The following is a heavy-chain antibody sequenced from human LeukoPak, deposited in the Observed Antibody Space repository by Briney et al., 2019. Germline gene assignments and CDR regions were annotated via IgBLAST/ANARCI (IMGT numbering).Heavy chain of an antibody. CDR2: MNPNSGDT. D-gene: IGHD1-26*01. Sequence: GASVKVSCKASGYTFTSNDINWVRQAIGQGLEWMGWMNPNSGDTGYVQKFQGRVTMTRNTSTSTAYMELSSLRSEDTAVYYCARGPMGVGAHCDYWGQGTLVTVSS. J-gene: IGHJ4*02. CDR3: ARGPMGVGAHCDY. CDR1: GYTFTSND. V-gene: IGHV1-8*01.